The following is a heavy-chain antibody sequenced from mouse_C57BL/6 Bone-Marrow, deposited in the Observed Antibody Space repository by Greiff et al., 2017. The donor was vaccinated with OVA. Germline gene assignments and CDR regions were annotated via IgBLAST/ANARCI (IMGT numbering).Heavy chain of an antibody. CDR1: GYTFTDYN. CDR3: ARGYGKGWYFDV. CDR2: INPNNGGT. V-gene: IGHV1-18*01. J-gene: IGHJ1*03. D-gene: IGHD2-10*02. Sequence: DVQLQESGPELVKPGASVKIPCKASGYTFTDYNMDWVKQSHGKSLEWIGDINPNNGGTIYNQKFKGKATLTVDKSSSTAYMELRSLTSEDTAVYYCARGYGKGWYFDVWGTGTTVTVSS.